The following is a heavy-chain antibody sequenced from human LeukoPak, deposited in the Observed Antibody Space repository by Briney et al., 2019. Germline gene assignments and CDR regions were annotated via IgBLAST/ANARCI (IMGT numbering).Heavy chain of an antibody. CDR2: INHSGST. CDR3: ARVGAYCGGDCYNQGDYYYYYMDV. J-gene: IGHJ6*03. CDR1: GGSFSGYY. D-gene: IGHD2-21*02. V-gene: IGHV4-34*01. Sequence: SETLSLTCAVYGGSFSGYYWSWIRQPPGKGLEWIGEINHSGSTNYNPSLKSRVTISVDTSKNQFSLKLSSVTAADTAVYYCARVGAYCGGDCYNQGDYYYYYMDVWGKGTTVTVSS.